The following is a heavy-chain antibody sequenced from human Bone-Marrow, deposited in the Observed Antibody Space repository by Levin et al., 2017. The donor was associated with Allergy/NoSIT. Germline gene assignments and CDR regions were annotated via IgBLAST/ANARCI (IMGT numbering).Heavy chain of an antibody. J-gene: IGHJ4*02. CDR2: INGDGGST. D-gene: IGHD6-13*01. V-gene: IGHV3-74*01. Sequence: GESLKISCAASGFTFSSYWMHWVRQAPGKGLVWVSRINGDGGSTFYADSVKGRFTISRDNAKNTLYLQMNSLSAEDTALYFCASEDVAAAGYFDNWGRGTRVTVSS. CDR3: ASEDVAAAGYFDN. CDR1: GFTFSSYW.